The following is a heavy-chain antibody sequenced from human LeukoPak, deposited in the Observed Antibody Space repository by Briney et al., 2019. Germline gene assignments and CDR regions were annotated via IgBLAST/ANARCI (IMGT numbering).Heavy chain of an antibody. V-gene: IGHV4-34*01. CDR2: INHSGST. CDR1: GGSFSGYY. CDR3: ARVPMDYYDSSGYYYGAFDI. Sequence: SETLSLTCAVYGGSFSGYYWSWIRQPPGKGLEWIGEINHSGSTNYNPSLKSRVTISVDTSKNQFSLKLSSVTAADTAVYYCARVPMDYYDSSGYYYGAFDIWGQGTMVTVSS. J-gene: IGHJ3*02. D-gene: IGHD3-22*01.